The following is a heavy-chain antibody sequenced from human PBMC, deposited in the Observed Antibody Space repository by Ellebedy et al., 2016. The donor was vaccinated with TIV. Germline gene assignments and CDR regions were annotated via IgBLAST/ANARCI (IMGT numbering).Heavy chain of an antibody. CDR2: ISYSGST. Sequence: MPSETLSLTCVVSGVSIGDTRYYWAWIRQSPGKGLEWIGGISYSGSTYYNPSLKSRVTISVDTSKNQFSLKLSSVTAADTAVYYCARWIVVAGGFDYWGQGTLVTVSS. CDR1: GVSIGDTRYY. J-gene: IGHJ4*02. D-gene: IGHD6-19*01. V-gene: IGHV4-39*01. CDR3: ARWIVVAGGFDY.